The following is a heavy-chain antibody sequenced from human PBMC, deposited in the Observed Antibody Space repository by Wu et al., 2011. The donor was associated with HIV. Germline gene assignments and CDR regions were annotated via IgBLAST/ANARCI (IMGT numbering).Heavy chain of an antibody. D-gene: IGHD2-21*01. J-gene: IGHJ4*02. CDR1: NYTFNSYG. Sequence: QVQLVQSGAEVKKPGASVKISCKASNYTFNSYGITWVRQAPGQGLEWVGWVSGSGYNDNTNYAQKFQGRVTITADKSTSTAYMELSSLRSEDTAMYYCARDFGGDGDSWGQGTLVTVSS. CDR3: ARDFGGDGDS. CDR2: VSGSGYNDNT. V-gene: IGHV1-18*01.